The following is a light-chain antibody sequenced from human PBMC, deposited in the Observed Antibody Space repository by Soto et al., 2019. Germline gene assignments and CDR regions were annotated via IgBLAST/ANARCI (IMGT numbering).Light chain of an antibody. CDR3: QHYNNYSPT. CDR2: KAS. V-gene: IGKV1-5*03. Sequence: DIQMTQSPSTLSASVGDRVTLTCRASQSISNWLAWYQQKPGKAPNLLIYKASSLESGVPSRFSGSGSGKEFTLTISSLQPDDSATYYCQHYNNYSPTFGGGTKVEI. CDR1: QSISNW. J-gene: IGKJ4*01.